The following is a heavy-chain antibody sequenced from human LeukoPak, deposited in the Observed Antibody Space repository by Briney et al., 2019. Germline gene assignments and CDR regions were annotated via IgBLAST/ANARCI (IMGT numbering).Heavy chain of an antibody. D-gene: IGHD6-25*01. CDR2: ISSSSSYI. J-gene: IGHJ4*02. CDR3: AREEYSSGDGEYFDY. Sequence: PGGSLRLSCAASGFTFSSYSMNWVRQAPGKGLEWVSSISSSSSYIYYADSVKGRFTISRDNAKNSLYLQMNSLRAEDTAVYYCAREEYSSGDGEYFDYWGQGTLVTVSS. CDR1: GFTFSSYS. V-gene: IGHV3-21*01.